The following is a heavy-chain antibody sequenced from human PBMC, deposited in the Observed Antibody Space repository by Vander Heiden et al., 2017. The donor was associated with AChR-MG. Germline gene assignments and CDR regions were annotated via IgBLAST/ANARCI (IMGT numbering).Heavy chain of an antibody. CDR2: IIPIFGTA. CDR3: ARKSPYYYYGMDV. Sequence: QVQLVQSGAEVKKPGSSVKVSCKASGGTFSSYAISWVRQAPGQGLEWMGGIIPIFGTANYAQKVQGRVTITADKSTSTAYMELRRMRSEDTAVYYCARKSPYYYYGMDVWGQGTTVTVSS. V-gene: IGHV1-69*06. CDR1: GGTFSSYA. J-gene: IGHJ6*01.